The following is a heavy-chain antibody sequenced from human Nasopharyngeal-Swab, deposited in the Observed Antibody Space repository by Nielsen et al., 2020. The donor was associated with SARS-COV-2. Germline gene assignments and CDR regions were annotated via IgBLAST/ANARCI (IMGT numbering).Heavy chain of an antibody. CDR1: GFTFSSYG. V-gene: IGHV3-30*18. Sequence: GESLKISCAASGFTFSSYGMHWVRQAPGKGLEWAAVISYDGSNKYYADSVKGRFTISRDNSKNTLYLQMNSLRAEDTAVYYCAKVAGAYCSGGSCSTGYFDYWGQGTLVTVSS. CDR3: AKVAGAYCSGGSCSTGYFDY. CDR2: ISYDGSNK. D-gene: IGHD2-15*01. J-gene: IGHJ4*02.